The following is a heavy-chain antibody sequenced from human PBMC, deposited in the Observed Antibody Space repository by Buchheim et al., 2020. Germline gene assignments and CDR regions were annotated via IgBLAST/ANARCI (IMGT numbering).Heavy chain of an antibody. D-gene: IGHD3-22*01. CDR2: IYYSGST. Sequence: QVQLQESGPGLVKPSQTLSLTCTVSGGSISSGGYYWSWIRQHPGKGLEWIGYIYYSGSTYYNPFPKRLVTISVDTSNNQFSLKLSSVTAADTAVYYCARVPDITMIVYYYGMDVWGQGTT. V-gene: IGHV4-31*01. CDR1: GGSISSGGYY. J-gene: IGHJ6*02. CDR3: ARVPDITMIVYYYGMDV.